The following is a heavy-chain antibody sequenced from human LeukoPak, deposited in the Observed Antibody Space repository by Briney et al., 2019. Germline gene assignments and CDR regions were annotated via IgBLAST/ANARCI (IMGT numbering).Heavy chain of an antibody. Sequence: SVKVSCKASGGTFSSYAISWVRQAPGQGLEWMGGIIPIFGTANYAQKFQGRVTITADESTSTAYMELSSLRSEDTAVYYCARPRYNWNDPLDYWGQGTLVTVSS. CDR2: IIPIFGTA. V-gene: IGHV1-69*13. J-gene: IGHJ4*02. D-gene: IGHD1-1*01. CDR3: ARPRYNWNDPLDY. CDR1: GGTFSSYA.